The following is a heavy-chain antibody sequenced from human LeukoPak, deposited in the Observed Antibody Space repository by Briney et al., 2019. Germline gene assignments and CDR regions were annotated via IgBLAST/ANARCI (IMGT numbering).Heavy chain of an antibody. CDR1: GGTFSSYA. D-gene: IGHD6-6*01. V-gene: IGHV1-69*05. CDR2: TIPIFGTA. Sequence: SVKVSCKASGGTFSSYAISWVRQAPGQGLEWMGGTIPIFGTANYAQKFQGRVTITTDESTSTAYMELSSLRSEDTAVYYCARDARRIAARPGGHYYYYYYMDVWGKGTTVTVSS. J-gene: IGHJ6*03. CDR3: ARDARRIAARPGGHYYYYYYMDV.